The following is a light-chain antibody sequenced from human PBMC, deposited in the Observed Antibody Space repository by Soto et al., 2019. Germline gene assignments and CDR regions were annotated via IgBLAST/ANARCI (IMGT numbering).Light chain of an antibody. CDR1: QSVSNNY. V-gene: IGKV3-20*01. J-gene: IGKJ1*01. CDR3: QQYSSSPWT. Sequence: EIVLTQSPGTLSLSPGERATLSCRASQSVSNNYLAWYQQKPGQAPRLLIYGGSSRATGIPDRFSGSESGIEFTLTISRLEPEDFAVYYCQQYSSSPWTLGQGTKVEIK. CDR2: GGS.